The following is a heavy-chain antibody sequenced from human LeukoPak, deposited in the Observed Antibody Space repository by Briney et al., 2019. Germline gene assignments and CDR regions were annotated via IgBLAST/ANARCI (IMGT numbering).Heavy chain of an antibody. CDR2: INHSGST. V-gene: IGHV4-34*01. Sequence: PSETLSLTCAVYGGSFSGYYWSWIRQPPGKGLGWIGEINHSGSTNYNPSLKSRVTISVDTSKNQFSLKLSSVTAADTAVYYCARARLPARYYFDYWGQGTLVTVSS. CDR3: ARARLPARYYFDY. CDR1: GGSFSGYY. J-gene: IGHJ4*02. D-gene: IGHD1-14*01.